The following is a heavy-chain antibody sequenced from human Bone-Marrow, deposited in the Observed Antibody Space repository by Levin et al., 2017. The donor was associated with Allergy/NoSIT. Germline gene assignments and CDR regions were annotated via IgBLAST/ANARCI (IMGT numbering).Heavy chain of an antibody. Sequence: SCAVSGFSFNNYPMHWVRQAPGKGLEWVAVISNDGTSQIYGASVRGRFAISRDNSRNTLYLQMNSLRPEDTAMYYCLVADSSASEDFDYWGQGTLVTVSS. J-gene: IGHJ4*02. CDR1: GFSFNNYP. V-gene: IGHV3-30*09. D-gene: IGHD3-22*01. CDR3: LVADSSASEDFDY. CDR2: ISNDGTSQ.